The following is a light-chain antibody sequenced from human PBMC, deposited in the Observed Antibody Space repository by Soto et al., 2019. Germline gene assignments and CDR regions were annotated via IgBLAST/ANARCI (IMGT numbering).Light chain of an antibody. CDR1: QGISNY. V-gene: IGKV1-27*01. J-gene: IGKJ5*01. CDR2: AAS. Sequence: DIQMTQSPSSLSASVGDRVTITCRVSQGISNYLAWYQQKPGKVPKLLIYAASTLQSGVPSRFSGSGSGTDFTLTISSLQPEDFAVYYCQQYKNWPLFGQGTRLEIK. CDR3: QQYKNWPL.